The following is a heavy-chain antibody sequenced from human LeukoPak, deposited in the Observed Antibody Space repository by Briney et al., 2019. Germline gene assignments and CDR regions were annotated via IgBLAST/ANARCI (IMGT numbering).Heavy chain of an antibody. CDR3: ARATAAPSSYFFDH. D-gene: IGHD6-25*01. Sequence: PSETLSLTCTVSGGSIRSSNSFWGWIRQPPGERLEWIATIYYNGNTYYNPSLQSRVTISVDTSTNQFSLKLNSVIAADTAVYYCARATAAPSSYFFDHWGQGTLVTVSS. V-gene: IGHV4-39*07. CDR2: IYYNGNT. CDR1: GGSIRSSNSF. J-gene: IGHJ4*02.